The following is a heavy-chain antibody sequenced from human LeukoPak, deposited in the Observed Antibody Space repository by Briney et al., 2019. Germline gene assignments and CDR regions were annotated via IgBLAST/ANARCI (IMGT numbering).Heavy chain of an antibody. D-gene: IGHD4-17*01. Sequence: RASVKVSCKASGCTFTGYYMHWVRQAPGQGLEWMGRINPNSGGTNYAQKFQGRVTMTRDTSISTAYMELSRLRSDDTAVYYCARDELTYGDLDYWGQGTLVTVSS. CDR1: GCTFTGYY. CDR3: ARDELTYGDLDY. CDR2: INPNSGGT. V-gene: IGHV1-2*06. J-gene: IGHJ4*02.